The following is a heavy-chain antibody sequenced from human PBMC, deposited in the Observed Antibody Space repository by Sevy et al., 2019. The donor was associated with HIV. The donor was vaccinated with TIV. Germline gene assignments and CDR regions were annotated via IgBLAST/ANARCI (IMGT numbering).Heavy chain of an antibody. CDR3: ARATPSSGPSGYYDPNWFDP. V-gene: IGHV4-59*01. CDR2: IYYSGST. CDR1: GGSISSYC. J-gene: IGHJ5*02. Sequence: SETLSLTCTVSGGSISSYCWSWIRQPPGKGLEWIGSIYYSGSTNYNPSLKSRVTISVDTSKNQFSLKLSSVTAADTAVYYCARATPSSGPSGYYDPNWFDPWGQGTLVTVSS. D-gene: IGHD3-22*01.